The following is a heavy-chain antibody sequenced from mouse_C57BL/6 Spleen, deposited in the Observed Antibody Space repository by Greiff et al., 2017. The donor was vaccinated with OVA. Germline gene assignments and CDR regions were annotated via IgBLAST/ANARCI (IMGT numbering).Heavy chain of an antibody. CDR3: ARRVYSTPYWYFDV. V-gene: IGHV1-69*01. Sequence: QVQLQQPGAELVMPGASVKLSCKASGYTFTSYWMHWVKQRPGQGLEWIGEIDPSDSYPNYNQKFKGKSTLTVDKSYSTAYMQLSSLTSEDSAVYYCARRVYSTPYWYFDVWGTETTVTVSS. CDR1: GYTFTSYW. J-gene: IGHJ1*03. D-gene: IGHD1-1*01. CDR2: IDPSDSYP.